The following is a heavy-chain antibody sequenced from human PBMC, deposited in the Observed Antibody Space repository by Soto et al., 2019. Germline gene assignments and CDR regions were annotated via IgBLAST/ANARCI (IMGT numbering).Heavy chain of an antibody. Sequence: GGSLRLSCAASGFTFSSYAMSWVRQAPGKGLEWVSAISGSGGSTYYADSGKGRFTISRENSKKTLYLKMNSLRAEDTAVYYCAKVGMKDIVVVPAYPFDYWGQGTLVTVSS. V-gene: IGHV3-23*01. CDR3: AKVGMKDIVVVPAYPFDY. D-gene: IGHD2-2*01. J-gene: IGHJ4*02. CDR1: GFTFSSYA. CDR2: ISGSGGST.